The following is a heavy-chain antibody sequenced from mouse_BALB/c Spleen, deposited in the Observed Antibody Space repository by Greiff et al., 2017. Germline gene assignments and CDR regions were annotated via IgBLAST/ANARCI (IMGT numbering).Heavy chain of an antibody. D-gene: IGHD3-3*01. Sequence: EVQLVESGGGLVKPGGSLKLSCAASGFAFSSYDMSWVRQTPEKRLEWVAYISSGGGSTYYPDTVKGRFTISRDNAKNTLYLQMSSLKSEDTAMYYCARQRDRDAMDYWGQGTSVTVSS. V-gene: IGHV5-12-1*01. CDR2: ISSGGGST. CDR3: ARQRDRDAMDY. J-gene: IGHJ4*01. CDR1: GFAFSSYD.